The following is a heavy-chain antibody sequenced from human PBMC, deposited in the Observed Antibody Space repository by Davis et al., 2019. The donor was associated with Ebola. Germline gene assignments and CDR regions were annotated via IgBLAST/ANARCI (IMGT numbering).Heavy chain of an antibody. CDR2: INHSGST. Sequence: SETLSLTCAVYGGSFSGYYWSWIRQPPGKGLEWIGEINHSGSTNYNPSLKSRVTISVDTSKNQFSLKLSSVTAAETAVYYCARDGIVVGFMDVWGQGTTVTVSS. J-gene: IGHJ6*02. CDR1: GGSFSGYY. V-gene: IGHV4-34*01. CDR3: ARDGIVVGFMDV. D-gene: IGHD2-15*01.